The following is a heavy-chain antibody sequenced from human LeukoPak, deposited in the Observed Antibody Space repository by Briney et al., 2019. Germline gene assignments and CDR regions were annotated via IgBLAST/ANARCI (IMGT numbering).Heavy chain of an antibody. Sequence: PGGSLRLSCAASGFTFSSYGMHWFRQAPGKGLEWVAVIWYDGSNKYYADSVKGRFTISRDNSKNTLYLQMNSLRAEDTAVYYCAKSGYGDYYLDYWGQGTLVTVSS. CDR1: GFTFSSYG. J-gene: IGHJ4*02. V-gene: IGHV3-33*06. CDR2: IWYDGSNK. D-gene: IGHD4-17*01. CDR3: AKSGYGDYYLDY.